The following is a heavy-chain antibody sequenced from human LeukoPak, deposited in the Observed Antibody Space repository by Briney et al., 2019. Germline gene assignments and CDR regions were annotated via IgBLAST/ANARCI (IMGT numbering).Heavy chain of an antibody. CDR3: ARDYSSSIY. D-gene: IGHD6-6*01. Sequence: ASVNVSCKASGYTFTGYYMYWMRQAPGQGLEWMGWINPNSGDTNYAQKFQGRVTMTSDTPISTAYMELTRLRSDDTAMYYCARDYSSSIYWGQGTLVTVSS. V-gene: IGHV1-2*02. J-gene: IGHJ4*02. CDR1: GYTFTGYY. CDR2: INPNSGDT.